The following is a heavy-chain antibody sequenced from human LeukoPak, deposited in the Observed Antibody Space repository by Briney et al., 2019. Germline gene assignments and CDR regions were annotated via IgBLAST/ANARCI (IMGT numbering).Heavy chain of an antibody. CDR1: GYSFTSYW. V-gene: IGHV5-51*01. CDR3: ARCWELLELYDAFDI. CDR2: IYPGDSDT. J-gene: IGHJ3*02. D-gene: IGHD1-26*01. Sequence: GESLKISCKGSGYSFTSYWIGWVRQMPGKGLEWMGIIYPGDSDTRYSPSFQGQVTISADKSISTAYLQWSSLKASDTAMYYFARCWELLELYDAFDIWGQGTIVTVSS.